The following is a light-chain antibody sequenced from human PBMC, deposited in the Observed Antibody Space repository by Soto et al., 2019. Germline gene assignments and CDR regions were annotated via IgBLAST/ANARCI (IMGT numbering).Light chain of an antibody. Sequence: QSALTQPASVSGSPGQSITISCTGTSSDVGGYDYVSWYQQHPGRAPKVMIFEVSKRPSGVSNRFSGSKSGNTASLTISGLQAEDEADYYCCSYTSTSGRVFGGGTNLTVL. CDR3: CSYTSTSGRV. J-gene: IGLJ3*02. V-gene: IGLV2-14*01. CDR2: EVS. CDR1: SSDVGGYDY.